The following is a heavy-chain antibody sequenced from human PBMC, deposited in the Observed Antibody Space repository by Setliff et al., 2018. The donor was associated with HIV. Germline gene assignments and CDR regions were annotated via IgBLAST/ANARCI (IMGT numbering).Heavy chain of an antibody. CDR2: INTNTGNP. CDR3: AREGYSSGWYYFDY. V-gene: IGHV7-4-1*02. Sequence: AASVKVSCKASGYTFTSYAMNWVRQAPGQGLEWMGWINTNTGNPTYAQGFTGRFVFSLDTSVSTAYLQISSLKAEDMAVYYCAREGYSSGWYYFDYWGQGTLVTVSS. CDR1: GYTFTSYA. D-gene: IGHD6-19*01. J-gene: IGHJ4*02.